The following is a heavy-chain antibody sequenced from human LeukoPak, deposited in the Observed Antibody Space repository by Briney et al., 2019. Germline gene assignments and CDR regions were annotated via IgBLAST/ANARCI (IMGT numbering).Heavy chain of an antibody. CDR1: GGSISSYY. CDR3: ARVLRGNAFDI. J-gene: IGHJ3*02. Sequence: PSETVSLTCTVSGGSISSYYWSWIRQPPGKGLEWIGYIYYSGSTHVNPSLKSRVTISVDTSNNQFSLKVSSVTDADTAVYYCARVLRGNAFDIWGQGTMVTVSS. D-gene: IGHD3-10*01. V-gene: IGHV4-59*01. CDR2: IYYSGST.